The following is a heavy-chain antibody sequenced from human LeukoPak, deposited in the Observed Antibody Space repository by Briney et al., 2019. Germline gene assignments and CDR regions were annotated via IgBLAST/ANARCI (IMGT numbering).Heavy chain of an antibody. CDR2: IYHSGST. D-gene: IGHD5-12*01. Sequence: SETLSLTCAVSGGSISSSSWWSWVRQPPGKGLEWIGEIYHSGSTNYNPSLKCRVTISVDKSKNQFSLKLSSVTAADTAVYSCARLPFNSGYEYFDYWGQGILVTVSS. CDR1: GGSISSSSW. CDR3: ARLPFNSGYEYFDY. J-gene: IGHJ4*02. V-gene: IGHV4-4*02.